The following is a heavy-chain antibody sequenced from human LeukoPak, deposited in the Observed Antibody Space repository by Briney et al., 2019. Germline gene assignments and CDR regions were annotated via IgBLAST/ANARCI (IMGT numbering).Heavy chain of an antibody. V-gene: IGHV4-34*01. CDR3: AIRQGPDYGDYEYWFDP. CDR2: INHSGST. D-gene: IGHD4-17*01. J-gene: IGHJ5*02. Sequence: PSETLSLTRAVYGGSFSGYYWSWIRQPPGKGLEWIGEINHSGSTNYNPSLKSRVTISVDTSKNQFSLKLSSVTAADTAVYYCAIRQGPDYGDYEYWFDPWGQGTLVTVSS. CDR1: GGSFSGYY.